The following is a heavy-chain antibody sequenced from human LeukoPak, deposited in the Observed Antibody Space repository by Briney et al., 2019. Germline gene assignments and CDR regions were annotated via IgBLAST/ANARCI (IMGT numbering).Heavy chain of an antibody. CDR3: AGHIAAAGTVLDMH. V-gene: IGHV4-39*01. Sequence: SETLSLTCTVSGGSISSSSYYWGWIRQPPGKGLEWIGSIYYSGSTYYNPSLKSRVTISVDTSKTQFSLKLSSVTAADTAVYYCAGHIAAAGTVLDMHWGQGPLVTVSS. D-gene: IGHD6-13*01. CDR2: IYYSGST. CDR1: GGSISSSSYY. J-gene: IGHJ4*02.